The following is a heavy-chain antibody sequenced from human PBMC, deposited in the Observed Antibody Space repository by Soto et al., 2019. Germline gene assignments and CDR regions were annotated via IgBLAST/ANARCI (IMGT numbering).Heavy chain of an antibody. Sequence: GESLKISCAASGFTFSSYDMHWVRQATGKGLEWVSAIGTAGDTYYPGSVKGRFTISRENAKNSLYLQMNSLRAGDTAVYYCARGQFSSGWYWDYYYYGMDVWGQGTTVTVSS. CDR2: IGTAGDT. V-gene: IGHV3-13*01. CDR1: GFTFSSYD. J-gene: IGHJ6*02. D-gene: IGHD6-19*01. CDR3: ARGQFSSGWYWDYYYYGMDV.